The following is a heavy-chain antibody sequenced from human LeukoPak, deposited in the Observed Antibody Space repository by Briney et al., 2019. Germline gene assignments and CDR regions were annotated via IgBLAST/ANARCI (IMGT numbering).Heavy chain of an antibody. V-gene: IGHV3-48*01. Sequence: PGRSLRLSCAASGFSFTTHNMNWVRQAPGKGLEWISYISGSGEAIFYADSVQGRFTISRDNAKNSIYLQMNTLRAEDTAVYYCARTYGSGSLDYGGQGTLVTVSS. CDR3: ARTYGSGSLDY. CDR1: GFSFTTHN. J-gene: IGHJ4*02. CDR2: ISGSGEAI. D-gene: IGHD2-15*01.